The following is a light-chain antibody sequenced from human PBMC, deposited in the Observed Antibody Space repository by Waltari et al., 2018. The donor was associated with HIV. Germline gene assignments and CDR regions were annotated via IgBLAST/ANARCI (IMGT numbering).Light chain of an antibody. CDR1: SSDVGAYNV. V-gene: IGLV2-14*01. CDR2: EVS. Sequence: QSALTQPASVSGSPGQSITISCTGTSSDVGAYNVVSWYQQHPGKPPKLMIYEVSNRPSGISNRFSGSKSGNTASLTISGLQAEDEADYYCSSYTTSNSLAFGGGTSLTVL. J-gene: IGLJ3*02. CDR3: SSYTTSNSLA.